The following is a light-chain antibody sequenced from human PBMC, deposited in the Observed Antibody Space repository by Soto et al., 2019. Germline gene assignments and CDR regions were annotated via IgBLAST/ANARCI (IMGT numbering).Light chain of an antibody. CDR1: ISDVGGYNT. CDR3: RSYTTSISYV. J-gene: IGLJ1*01. CDR2: DVS. V-gene: IGLV2-14*01. Sequence: QSVLTQPASVSGSPGQSITISCTGTISDVGGYNTVSWYQQHPGKVPKLMIHDVSDRPSWVSDRFSGSKSGNTASLTISGLQAEDKADYYCRSYTTSISYVFGSGTKVTVL.